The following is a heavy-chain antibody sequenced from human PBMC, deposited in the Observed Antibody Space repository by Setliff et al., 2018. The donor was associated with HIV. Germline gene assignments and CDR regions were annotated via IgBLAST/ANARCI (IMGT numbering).Heavy chain of an antibody. V-gene: IGHV3-15*07. Sequence: GGSLRLSCAASGFSFSDAWMNWVRQAPGKGLEWVGRIKSKSDGETTDYAAPVKGRFSISRDDSKNTLYLQMSSLRMEDSAVYYCLRDYYYDNGALGTYDIWGQGTTVTVSS. D-gene: IGHD3-22*01. CDR1: GFSFSDAW. CDR3: LRDYYYDNGALGTYDI. CDR2: IKSKSDGETT. J-gene: IGHJ6*02.